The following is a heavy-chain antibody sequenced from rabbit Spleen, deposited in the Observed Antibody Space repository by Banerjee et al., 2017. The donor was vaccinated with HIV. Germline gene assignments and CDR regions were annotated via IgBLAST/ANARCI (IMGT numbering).Heavy chain of an antibody. CDR2: INAATGKP. J-gene: IGHJ3*01. Sequence: QEQLVESGGGLVQPTGSLTLTCKASGFSFGDRDVMCWVRQAPGKGLVWIACINAATGKPVYATWAKGRFTISRTSSTTVTLRMTSLTAADRAAYFCARAIVPWLGLTRLDLWGQGTLVTVS. D-gene: IGHD4-1*01. V-gene: IGHV1S45*01. CDR1: GFSFGDRDV. CDR3: ARAIVPWLGLTRLDL.